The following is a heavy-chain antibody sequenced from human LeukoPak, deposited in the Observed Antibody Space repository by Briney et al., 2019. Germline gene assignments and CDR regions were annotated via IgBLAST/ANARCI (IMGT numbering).Heavy chain of an antibody. Sequence: GSLRLSCAASGFTFSSYSMNWVRQAPGKGLGWVSFISSSDSYIYYADSVKGRFTISRDNAKNSLYLQMNSLRAEDTAVYYCARDRDWSVLYDASDIWGQGTMVTGSS. CDR3: ARDRDWSVLYDASDI. V-gene: IGHV3-21*01. D-gene: IGHD3/OR15-3a*01. CDR1: GFTFSSYS. CDR2: ISSSDSYI. J-gene: IGHJ3*02.